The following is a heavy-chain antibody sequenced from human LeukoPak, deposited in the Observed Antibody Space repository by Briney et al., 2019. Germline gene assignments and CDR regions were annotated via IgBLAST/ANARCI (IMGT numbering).Heavy chain of an antibody. V-gene: IGHV4-34*01. D-gene: IGHD3-10*01. CDR2: INHAGDT. CDR1: GGSFNAYY. CDR3: ARGQGWFGPGDY. J-gene: IGHJ4*02. Sequence: SQTLSLTCAVYGGSFNAYYWTWIRQPPGKGLEWIGEINHAGDTNYNPSLKSRVTISVDTSKNQFSLKLSSVTAADTAVYYCARGQGWFGPGDYWGQGTLVTVSS.